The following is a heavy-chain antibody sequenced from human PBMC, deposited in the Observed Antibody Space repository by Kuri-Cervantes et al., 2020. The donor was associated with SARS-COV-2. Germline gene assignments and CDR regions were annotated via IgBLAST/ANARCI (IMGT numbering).Heavy chain of an antibody. CDR3: ARGVPGEALDY. J-gene: IGHJ4*02. D-gene: IGHD7-27*01. CDR2: VYYSGST. Sequence: GSLRLSCTVSGGSISSYYWSWIRQPPGKGLEWIGYVYYSGSTNYNPSLKSRVTISVNTSKNQFSLKLSSVTAADTAVYYCARGVPGEALDYWGQGTLVTVSS. CDR1: GGSISSYY. V-gene: IGHV4-59*01.